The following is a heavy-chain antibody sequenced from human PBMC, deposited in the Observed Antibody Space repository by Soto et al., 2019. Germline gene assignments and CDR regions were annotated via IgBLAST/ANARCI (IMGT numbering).Heavy chain of an antibody. CDR1: GYTFTSYG. CDR3: ARVSYIRLRYCSNTRCYALDY. Sequence: GASVKVSCKASGYTFTSYGISWVRQAPGQGLEWMGWISAYNGNTNYAQKLQGRVTMTTDTSTSTAYMELRSLRSEDTAVYYCARVSYIRLRYCSNTRCYALDYWGQGTLVTVSS. J-gene: IGHJ4*02. CDR2: ISAYNGNT. D-gene: IGHD2-2*01. V-gene: IGHV1-18*01.